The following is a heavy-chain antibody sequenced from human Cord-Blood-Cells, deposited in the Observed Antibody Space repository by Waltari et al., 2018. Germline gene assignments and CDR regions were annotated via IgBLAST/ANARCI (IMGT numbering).Heavy chain of an antibody. Sequence: QVQLVQSGAEVKKPGASVKVSCKVSGYTLTESSMHWVRKAPGKGLEWMGGLEPEDGETSYEQKYQGRVTITEDTSTDTADMELSSLRSEDTAVYYCATSQNGEEAFDIWGQGTMVTVSS. J-gene: IGHJ3*02. V-gene: IGHV1-24*01. CDR1: GYTLTESS. CDR3: ATSQNGEEAFDI. D-gene: IGHD4-17*01. CDR2: LEPEDGET.